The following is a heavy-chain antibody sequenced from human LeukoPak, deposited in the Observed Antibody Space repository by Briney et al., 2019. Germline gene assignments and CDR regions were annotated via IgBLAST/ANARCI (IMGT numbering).Heavy chain of an antibody. J-gene: IGHJ4*02. CDR2: INTNTGNP. CDR1: RYNFTYYG. D-gene: IGHD3-10*01. CDR3: AGRKGAREFYYFDF. Sequence: GASVKVSCKASRYNFTYYGMNWVRQAPGQGLEWMGWINTNTGNPTYAQGFTGQYVFSLDTSVSTAYLQISSLKAEDTAVYYCAGRKGAREFYYFDFWGQGTLVTVSS. V-gene: IGHV7-4-1*02.